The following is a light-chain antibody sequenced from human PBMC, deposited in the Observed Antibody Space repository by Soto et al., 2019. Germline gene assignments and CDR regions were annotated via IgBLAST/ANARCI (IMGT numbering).Light chain of an antibody. CDR2: YNN. J-gene: IGLJ1*01. V-gene: IGLV1-44*01. CDR3: AAWDDTLKRYV. Sequence: QSALTQPPSASETPGQTVSISCSGSNPNIASNTGNWYQHLPGTAPKLLIYYNNQRPSGVPDRFSGSKSGTSASLAISGLQSEDESDYYCAAWDDTLKRYVFGTGTKVTVL. CDR1: NPNIASNT.